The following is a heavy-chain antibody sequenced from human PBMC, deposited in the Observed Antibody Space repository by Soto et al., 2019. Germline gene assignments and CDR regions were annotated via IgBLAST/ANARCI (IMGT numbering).Heavy chain of an antibody. J-gene: IGHJ5*02. CDR2: ITSSGFDK. D-gene: IGHD1-1*01. Sequence: EVQLVESGGGLVKPGGSLRLSCAASGFPFSSYSMRWVRQAPGKGLEWVSFITSSGFDKYYADSVKGRFSISRDNAKNSLYLQMNSLRADDTAVYFWTRRTGTTYAPWGQGTRVTVSS. V-gene: IGHV3-21*06. CDR3: TRRTGTTYAP. CDR1: GFPFSSYS.